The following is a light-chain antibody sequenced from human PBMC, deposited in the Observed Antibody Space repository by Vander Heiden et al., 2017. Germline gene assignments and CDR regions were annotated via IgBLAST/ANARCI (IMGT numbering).Light chain of an antibody. CDR1: RSVSSSY. J-gene: IGKJ4*01. Sequence: EIVLTQSPATLSLSPGERATISCRASRSVSSSYLTWYQQKPGQAPRLLIYGSSSRATGIPDRFSGSGSGTDFTFTISRLEPEDFAVYYCQQYGTSPITFGGGTKVEIK. CDR2: GSS. CDR3: QQYGTSPIT. V-gene: IGKV3-20*01.